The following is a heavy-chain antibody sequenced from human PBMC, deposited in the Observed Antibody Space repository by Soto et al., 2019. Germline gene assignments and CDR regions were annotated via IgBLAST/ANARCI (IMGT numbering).Heavy chain of an antibody. CDR3: ARASILGALAN. V-gene: IGHV4-34*01. D-gene: IGHD6-6*01. J-gene: IGHJ3*02. Sequence: QVQLQQWGAGLLKPSETVALSCAVSGGSFSGYYWSWISQPPGEGLEWIGEINHSGSTNYNPYLKRRITISVDTAKKQCALKLISVTAADTSGYDCARASILGALANCGQGTMVPVSS. CDR2: INHSGST. CDR1: GGSFSGYY.